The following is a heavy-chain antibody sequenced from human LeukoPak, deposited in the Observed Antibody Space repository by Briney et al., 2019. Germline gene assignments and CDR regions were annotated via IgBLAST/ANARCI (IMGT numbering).Heavy chain of an antibody. CDR1: GFTFSSYW. D-gene: IGHD3-10*01. CDR3: ARGGYYGSGSYYKLPDY. J-gene: IGHJ4*02. Sequence: PGGSLRLSCAASGFTFSSYWMHWVRQAPGKGLVWVLRINSDGSSTSYADSVKGRFTISRDNAKDTLYLQMNSLRAEDTAVYYCARGGYYGSGSYYKLPDYWGQGTLVTVSS. CDR2: INSDGSST. V-gene: IGHV3-74*01.